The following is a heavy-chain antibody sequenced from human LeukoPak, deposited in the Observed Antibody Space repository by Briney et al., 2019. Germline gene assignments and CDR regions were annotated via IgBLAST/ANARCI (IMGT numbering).Heavy chain of an antibody. J-gene: IGHJ4*02. Sequence: GGSLRLSCAASGFTFDDYAMHWVRQAPGKGLEWVSGISWNSGSIGYADSVKGRFTISRDNAKNSLYLQMNSLRAEDTAVYYCARLGGSSSWYYFDYWGPGTLVTVSS. CDR2: ISWNSGSI. D-gene: IGHD6-13*01. CDR1: GFTFDDYA. V-gene: IGHV3-9*01. CDR3: ARLGGSSSWYYFDY.